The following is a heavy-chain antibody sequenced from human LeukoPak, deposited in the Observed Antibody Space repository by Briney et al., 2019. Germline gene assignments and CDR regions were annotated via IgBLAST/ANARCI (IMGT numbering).Heavy chain of an antibody. V-gene: IGHV4-59*01. CDR1: GGSFSGYY. CDR3: ARDKFLDWYFDL. J-gene: IGHJ2*01. Sequence: PSETLSLTCAVYGGSFSGYYWSWIRQPPGKGLEWIGYIYYSGSTNYNPSLKSRVTISVDTSKNQFSLKLSSVTAADTAVYYCARDKFLDWYFDLWGRGTLVTVSS. CDR2: IYYSGST. D-gene: IGHD3-3*01.